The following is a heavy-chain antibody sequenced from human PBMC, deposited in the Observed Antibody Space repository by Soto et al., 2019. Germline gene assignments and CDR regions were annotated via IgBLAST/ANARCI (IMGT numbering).Heavy chain of an antibody. D-gene: IGHD2-15*01. CDR3: ARGREGFCSGGSCYPDY. J-gene: IGHJ4*02. V-gene: IGHV4-59*01. CDR2: VLYSGST. CDR1: GGPFSSNY. Sequence: QVQLQESGPGLANPSRTLSLPCGASGGPFSSNYWGWFRRPPGRGLGGFEYVLYSGSTTYTPSLKSRVTISVDTSKKYFSLRLTSVTAADTAVYYCARGREGFCSGGSCYPDYWGQGTLVTVSS.